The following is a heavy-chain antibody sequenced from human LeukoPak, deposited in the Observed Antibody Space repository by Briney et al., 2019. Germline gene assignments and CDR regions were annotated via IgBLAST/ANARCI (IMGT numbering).Heavy chain of an antibody. CDR2: IYYSGST. V-gene: IGHV4-59*01. CDR1: GGSISSYY. J-gene: IGHJ4*02. CDR3: ARGVDPLLWFGESHIHFDY. D-gene: IGHD3-10*01. Sequence: KSSETLSLTCTVSGGSISSYYWSWIRQPPGKGLEWIGYIYYSGSTNYNPSLKSRATISVDTSKNQFSLKLSSVTAADTAVYYCARGVDPLLWFGESHIHFDYWGQGTLVTVSS.